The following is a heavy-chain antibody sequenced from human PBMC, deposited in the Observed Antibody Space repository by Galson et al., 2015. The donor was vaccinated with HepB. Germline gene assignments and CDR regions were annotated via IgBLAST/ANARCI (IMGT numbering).Heavy chain of an antibody. V-gene: IGHV1-3*01. J-gene: IGHJ4*02. D-gene: IGHD3-10*01. CDR3: ARVFGYGSGDRPINY. Sequence: SVKVSCKASGYTFTSYAMHWVRQAPGQRLEWMGWINAGNGNTKYSQKFQGRVTITRDTSASTAYMELSSLRSEDTAVYYCARVFGYGSGDRPINYWGQGTLVTVSS. CDR2: INAGNGNT. CDR1: GYTFTSYA.